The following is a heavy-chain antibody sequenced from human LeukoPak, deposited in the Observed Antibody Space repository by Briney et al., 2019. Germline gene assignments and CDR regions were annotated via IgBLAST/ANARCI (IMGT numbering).Heavy chain of an antibody. CDR3: ARAGLVRGVVIDY. Sequence: GGSLRLSCADSGVTFSDYSMKWVRQAPGKGLEWLSYISSSSSSIYYADSVKGRFTISRDNAKNSLYLQMNSLRDDDTAVYYCARAGLVRGVVIDYWGQGTLVAVSS. D-gene: IGHD3-10*01. V-gene: IGHV3-48*02. J-gene: IGHJ4*02. CDR1: GVTFSDYS. CDR2: ISSSSSSI.